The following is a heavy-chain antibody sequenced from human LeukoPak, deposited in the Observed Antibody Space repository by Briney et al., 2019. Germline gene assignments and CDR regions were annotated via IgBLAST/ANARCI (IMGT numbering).Heavy chain of an antibody. D-gene: IGHD1-26*01. CDR2: ISGSGAST. Sequence: GGSLRLSCLTSGFTLSTNSMRWVRQAPGEGLEWISGISGSGASTYYADSVKGRFTFSSDDYRNTLYLQMTSLRGDDTAVYYCAKGVGKWESLRFFDYRGQGTLITVSS. J-gene: IGHJ4*02. CDR1: GFTLSTNS. V-gene: IGHV3-23*01. CDR3: AKGVGKWESLRFFDY.